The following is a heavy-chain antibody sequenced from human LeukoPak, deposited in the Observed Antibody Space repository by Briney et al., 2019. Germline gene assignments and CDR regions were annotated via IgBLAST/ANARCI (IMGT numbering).Heavy chain of an antibody. Sequence: PSETLSLTCTVSGGSINTYHWSWIRQPAVKGLEWIGHIYSSGDTNYNPSLKSRVTMSVDKSRNEVSLQLTSVTAADTAVYYCARDLRYCSGSTCYSGFDSCGQGTLVTVSS. CDR3: ARDLRYCSGSTCYSGFDS. J-gene: IGHJ4*02. CDR2: IYSSGDT. V-gene: IGHV4-4*07. D-gene: IGHD2-15*01. CDR1: GGSINTYH.